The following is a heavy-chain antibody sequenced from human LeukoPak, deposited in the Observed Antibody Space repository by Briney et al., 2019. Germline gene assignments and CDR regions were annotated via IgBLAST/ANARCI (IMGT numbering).Heavy chain of an antibody. CDR2: IYYSGST. Sequence: SETLSLTCTVSGGSVSSGSYYWSWIRQPPGKGLEWIGYIYYSGSTNYNPSLKSRVTISVDTSKNQFSLKLSSVTAADTAVYYCASAVVVAATRSFDPWGQGTLVTVSS. V-gene: IGHV4-61*01. D-gene: IGHD2-15*01. CDR1: GGSVSSGSYY. CDR3: ASAVVVAATRSFDP. J-gene: IGHJ5*02.